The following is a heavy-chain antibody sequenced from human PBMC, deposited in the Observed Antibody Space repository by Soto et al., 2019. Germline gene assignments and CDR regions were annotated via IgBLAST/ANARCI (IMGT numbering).Heavy chain of an antibody. Sequence: ASVKVSCKASGYTFTGYYMHWVRQAPGQGLEWMGWINPNSGGTNYAQKFQGWVTMTRDTSISTAYMELSRLRSDDTAVYYCARESYYYGSGSFYYYYYGMDVWGQ. CDR2: INPNSGGT. CDR1: GYTFTGYY. J-gene: IGHJ6*02. CDR3: ARESYYYGSGSFYYYYYGMDV. V-gene: IGHV1-2*04. D-gene: IGHD3-10*01.